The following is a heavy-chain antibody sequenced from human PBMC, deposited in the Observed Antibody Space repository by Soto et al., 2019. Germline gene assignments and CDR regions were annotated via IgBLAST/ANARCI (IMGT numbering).Heavy chain of an antibody. J-gene: IGHJ4*02. V-gene: IGHV1-46*01. CDR2: INPSGGST. CDR1: GYTFTSYY. Sequence: GASVKVSCKASGYTFTSYYMHWVRQAPGQGLEWMGIINPSGGSTSYAQKFQGRVTMTRDTSTSTVYMELSSLRSEDTAVYYCAKVNCCEWQPGRYFDYWGQGTLVTVSS. D-gene: IGHD1-26*01. CDR3: AKVNCCEWQPGRYFDY.